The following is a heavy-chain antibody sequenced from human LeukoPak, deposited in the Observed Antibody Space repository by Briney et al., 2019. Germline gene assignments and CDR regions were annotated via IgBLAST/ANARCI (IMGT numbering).Heavy chain of an antibody. V-gene: IGHV4-59*01. CDR1: GGSISSYY. Sequence: SETLSLTCTVSGGSISSYYWSWIRQPAGKGLEWIGYIYYSGSTNYNPSLKSRVTISVDTSKNQFSLKLSSVTAADTAVYYCAREGPGIVGATTDAFDIWGQGTMVTVSS. J-gene: IGHJ3*02. D-gene: IGHD1-26*01. CDR2: IYYSGST. CDR3: AREGPGIVGATTDAFDI.